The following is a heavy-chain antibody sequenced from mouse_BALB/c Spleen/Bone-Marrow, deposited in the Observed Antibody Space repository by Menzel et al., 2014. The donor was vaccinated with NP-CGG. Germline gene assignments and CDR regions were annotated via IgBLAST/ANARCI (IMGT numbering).Heavy chain of an antibody. Sequence: VKLVESGAELVRPGASVKLSCKALGFTFTDYGMHWVKQTPVHGLERIGTIHPGSGGTAYNQKFKGKATLTADKSSSTAYMELSSLTSEDSAVYYCTREKVGDFDYWGQGTTLTVSS. CDR2: IHPGSGGT. CDR3: TREKVGDFDY. V-gene: IGHV1-15*01. J-gene: IGHJ2*01. CDR1: GFTFTDYG.